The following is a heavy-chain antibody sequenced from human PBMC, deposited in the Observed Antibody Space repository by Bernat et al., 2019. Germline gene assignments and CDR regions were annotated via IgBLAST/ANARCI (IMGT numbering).Heavy chain of an antibody. J-gene: IGHJ4*02. Sequence: EVQLVESGGGLVQPGGSLRLSCAASGFTFSDQYMDWVRQAPGKGLEWVGRARNKARSYTTENAASVKGRFTISRDDSKNSLYLQMNSLKPEDTAVYYCASGTFPSDYWGQGTLVTVSS. CDR1: GFTFSDQY. CDR3: ASGTFPSDY. V-gene: IGHV3-72*01. CDR2: ARNKARSYTT. D-gene: IGHD1-26*01.